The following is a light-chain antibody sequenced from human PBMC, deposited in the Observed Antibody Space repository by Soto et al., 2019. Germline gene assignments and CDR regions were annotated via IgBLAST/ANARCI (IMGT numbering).Light chain of an antibody. V-gene: IGKV3-20*01. CDR1: QTISRSY. J-gene: IGKJ1*01. Sequence: EIVLTQSPGTLSLSPGDRATLSCRASQTISRSYLAWYQQRPGQAPRLLIYGASSRATGIPDRFSGSDSGTDFTLTISRLEPEDFAVYFCQHYCSSPQTFGQGTKVDIK. CDR3: QHYCSSPQT. CDR2: GAS.